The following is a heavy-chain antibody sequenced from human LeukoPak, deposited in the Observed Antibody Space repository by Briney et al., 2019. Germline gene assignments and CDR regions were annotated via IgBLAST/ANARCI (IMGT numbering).Heavy chain of an antibody. J-gene: IGHJ3*02. CDR3: AKDFEFDILSSSVGADAFDI. CDR1: GFTFSSYG. V-gene: IGHV3-33*06. CDR2: IWYDGSNK. D-gene: IGHD3-9*01. Sequence: GGSLRLSCAASGFTFSSYGMHWVRQAPGKGLEWVAVIWYDGSNKYYADSVKGRFTISRDNSKNTLYLQMNSLRAEDTAVYYCAKDFEFDILSSSVGADAFDIWGQGTVVTVSS.